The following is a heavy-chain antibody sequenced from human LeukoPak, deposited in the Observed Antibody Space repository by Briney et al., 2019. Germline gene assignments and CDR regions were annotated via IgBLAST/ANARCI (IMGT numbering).Heavy chain of an antibody. J-gene: IGHJ3*02. D-gene: IGHD3-22*01. CDR2: ISGSGGST. Sequence: GGSLRLSCAASGFTFSSYAMSWVRQAPGKGLEWVSAISGSGGSTYYADSVKGRFTISRDNSKNTLYLQMNSLRAEDTAVYYCAKDGLLGMIVVGIFDIWGQGTMVTVSS. V-gene: IGHV3-23*01. CDR1: GFTFSSYA. CDR3: AKDGLLGMIVVGIFDI.